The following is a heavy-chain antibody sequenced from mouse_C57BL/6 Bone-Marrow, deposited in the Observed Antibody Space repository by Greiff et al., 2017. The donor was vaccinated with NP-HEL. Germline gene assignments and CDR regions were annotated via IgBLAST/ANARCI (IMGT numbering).Heavy chain of an antibody. CDR3: ASPLFSTTVASYAMDY. J-gene: IGHJ4*01. D-gene: IGHD1-1*01. CDR2: ISYDGSN. V-gene: IGHV3-6*01. Sequence: VQLQQSGPGLVKPSQSLSLSCSVTGYSITSGYYWNWIRQFPGNQLEWMGYISYDGSNNYNPSLKNRISITRDTSKNQFFLKLNSVTTEDTATYYCASPLFSTTVASYAMDYWGQGTSVTVSS. CDR1: GYSITSGYY.